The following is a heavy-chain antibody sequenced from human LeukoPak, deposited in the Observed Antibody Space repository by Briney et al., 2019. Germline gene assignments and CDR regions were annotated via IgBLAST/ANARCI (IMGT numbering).Heavy chain of an antibody. V-gene: IGHV1-69*01. Sequence: SVKVSCKASGGTFSSYAISWVRQAPGQGLEWMGGIIPIFGTANYAQKFQGRVTITADESTSTAYMELSSLRSEDTAVYYCARDSGITIFVRDSAAYDAFDIWGQGTMVTVSS. CDR1: GGTFSSYA. J-gene: IGHJ3*02. CDR3: ARDSGITIFVRDSAAYDAFDI. CDR2: IIPIFGTA. D-gene: IGHD3-3*01.